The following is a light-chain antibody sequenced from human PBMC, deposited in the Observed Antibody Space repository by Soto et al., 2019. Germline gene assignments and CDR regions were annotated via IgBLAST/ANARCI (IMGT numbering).Light chain of an antibody. J-gene: IGKJ5*01. CDR3: QQANSFPIT. V-gene: IGKV1-12*01. CDR2: GAS. Sequence: DIHITQSSSSLAASVGDRGPRPCPASQDVGKWLAWYQQKPGKAPTLLIHGASSLQSGVPSRYSGSGHGTDFTLTISSLQPEDFATYYCQQANSFPITFGQGTRLEIK. CDR1: QDVGKW.